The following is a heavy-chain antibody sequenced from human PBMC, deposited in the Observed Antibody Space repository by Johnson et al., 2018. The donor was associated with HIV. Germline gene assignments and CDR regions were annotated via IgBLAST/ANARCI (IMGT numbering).Heavy chain of an antibody. Sequence: VQLLESGGGVVQPGRSLRLSCAASGFTFSSYAMHWVRQAPGKGLEWMAVISYDGSNQYYADSVKGRLTISRDNSKNTLYLQMNSLRAEDTAVYYCARGGYSSSPYAFDIWGQGTMVTVSS. J-gene: IGHJ3*02. CDR2: ISYDGSNQ. CDR3: ARGGYSSSPYAFDI. CDR1: GFTFSSYA. D-gene: IGHD6-6*01. V-gene: IGHV3-30*04.